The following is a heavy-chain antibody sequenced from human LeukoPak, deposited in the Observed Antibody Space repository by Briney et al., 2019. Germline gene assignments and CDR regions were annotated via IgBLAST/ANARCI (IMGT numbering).Heavy chain of an antibody. CDR3: ARPGPGAFDI. V-gene: IGHV3-66*04. J-gene: IGHJ3*02. CDR2: IYSGGST. Sequence: GGSLRLSCAASGFTFSSYWMSWVRQAPGKGLEWVSVIYSGGSTYYADSVKGRFTFSRDNSKNTLYLQMNSLRAEDTAVYYCARPGPGAFDIWGQGTMVTVSS. CDR1: GFTFSSYW.